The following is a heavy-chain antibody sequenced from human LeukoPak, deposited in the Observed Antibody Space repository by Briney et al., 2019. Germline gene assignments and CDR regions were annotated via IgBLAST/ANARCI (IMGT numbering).Heavy chain of an antibody. CDR3: AKADSSGYYPLDY. CDR2: ISGSGGST. V-gene: IGHV3-23*01. J-gene: IGHJ4*02. Sequence: GASVKVSCKASGYTFTSYGMSWARQAPGKGLEWVSAISGSGGSTYYADSVKGRFTISRDNSKNTLYLQMNSLRAEDTAVYYCAKADSSGYYPLDYWGQGTLVTVSS. D-gene: IGHD3-22*01. CDR1: GYTFTSYG.